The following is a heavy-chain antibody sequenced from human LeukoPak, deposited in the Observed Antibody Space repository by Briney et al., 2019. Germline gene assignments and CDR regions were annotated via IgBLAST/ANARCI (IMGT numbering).Heavy chain of an antibody. CDR1: GFTFSSYA. Sequence: PGGSLRLSCAASGFTFSSYAMSWVRQAPGKGLEWVSAISGSGGSTYYADSVRGRFTISRDNSKNTLYLQMNSLRAEDTAVYYCAKDRGRSSTSPFDYWGQGTLVTVSS. J-gene: IGHJ4*02. D-gene: IGHD2-2*01. CDR2: ISGSGGST. CDR3: AKDRGRSSTSPFDY. V-gene: IGHV3-23*01.